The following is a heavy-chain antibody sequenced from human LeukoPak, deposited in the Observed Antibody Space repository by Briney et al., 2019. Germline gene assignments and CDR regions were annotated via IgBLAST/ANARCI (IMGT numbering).Heavy chain of an antibody. CDR2: ISYDGSNK. V-gene: IGHV3-30*18. CDR1: GFTFSSYG. J-gene: IGHJ4*02. CDR3: AKVGRYLTVTTSLDY. Sequence: PGGSLRLSCAASGFTFSSYGMHWVRQAPGKGLEWVAVISYDGSNKYYADSVKGRFTISRDNSKNTLYLQMNSLRAEDTAVYYCAKVGRYLTVTTSLDYWGQGTLVTVSS. D-gene: IGHD4-17*01.